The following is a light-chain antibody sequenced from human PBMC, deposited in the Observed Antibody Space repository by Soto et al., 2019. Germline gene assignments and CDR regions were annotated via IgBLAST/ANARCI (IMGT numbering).Light chain of an antibody. V-gene: IGKV3-20*01. CDR1: QSVTSNY. CDR2: HAS. J-gene: IGKJ1*01. Sequence: DIVLTQSPGTLSLSPGERATLSCRASQSVTSNYLAWYQQKPGQAPRLLIYHASNRATGIPDMFSGSGSGTDFILTISRLEPEDFAVYYCQQYGSSPWTFGQGTKVDIK. CDR3: QQYGSSPWT.